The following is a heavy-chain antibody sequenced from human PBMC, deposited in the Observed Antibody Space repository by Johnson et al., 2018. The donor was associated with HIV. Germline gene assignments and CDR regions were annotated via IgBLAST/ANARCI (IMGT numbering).Heavy chain of an antibody. Sequence: VQLVESGGGVVQPGGSLRLSCAASGITFSSYAMSWVRQAPGKGLEWVSAIRGSGGSTYYADSVKGRFTISRDKSKNTLYLQMNSLRPDDKAVYYCARDGRDLVTRGGFDIWGPGTVVTVSS. CDR1: GITFSSYA. CDR3: ARDGRDLVTRGGFDI. CDR2: IRGSGGST. D-gene: IGHD5-18*01. V-gene: IGHV3-23*04. J-gene: IGHJ3*02.